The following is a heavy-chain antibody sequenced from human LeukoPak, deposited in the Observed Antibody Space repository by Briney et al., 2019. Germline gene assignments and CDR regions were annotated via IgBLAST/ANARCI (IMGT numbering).Heavy chain of an antibody. Sequence: GGSLRLSCAPSGFTFSSYAMSWVRQAPGKGPEWVSSTSGSGITTYYGDSVKGRFTTSRDNSKNTLYLQMNSLRAEDTAVYYCARISTSSPSDHWGQGTLVTVSS. D-gene: IGHD2/OR15-2a*01. J-gene: IGHJ4*02. CDR3: ARISTSSPSDH. V-gene: IGHV3-23*01. CDR1: GFTFSSYA. CDR2: TSGSGITT.